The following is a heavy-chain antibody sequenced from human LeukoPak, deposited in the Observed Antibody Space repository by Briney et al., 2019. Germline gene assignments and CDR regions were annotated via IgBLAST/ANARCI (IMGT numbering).Heavy chain of an antibody. D-gene: IGHD1-1*01. CDR3: ARDREGYPDY. CDR1: GFTFSSYE. Sequence: PGGSLRLSCAASGFTFSSYEMNWVRQAPGKGLEWVSYISSSGSTIYYADSVKGRFTISKDNAKNSLYLQMNSLRAEDTAVYYCARDREGYPDYWGQGTLVTVSS. J-gene: IGHJ4*02. V-gene: IGHV3-48*03. CDR2: ISSSGSTI.